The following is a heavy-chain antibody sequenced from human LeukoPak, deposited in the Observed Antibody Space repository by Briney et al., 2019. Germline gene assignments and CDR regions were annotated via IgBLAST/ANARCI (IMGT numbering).Heavy chain of an antibody. V-gene: IGHV3-33*01. D-gene: IGHD6-19*01. CDR1: GFTFSSYG. Sequence: GGSLRVSCAASGFTFSSYGMHWVRQAPGNGLEWVAVIWYDGSNKYYADSVKGRFTISRDNSKNTLYLQMNSLRAEDTAVYYCATLRSDSSGWYYFDYWGQGTLVTVSS. CDR3: ATLRSDSSGWYYFDY. CDR2: IWYDGSNK. J-gene: IGHJ4*02.